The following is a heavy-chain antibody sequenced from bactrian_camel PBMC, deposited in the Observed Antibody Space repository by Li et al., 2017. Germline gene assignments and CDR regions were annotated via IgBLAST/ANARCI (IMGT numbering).Heavy chain of an antibody. D-gene: IGHD5*01. J-gene: IGHJ4*01. CDR3: AADPTPSIMPPRLGWSLYEYNY. V-gene: IGHV3-3*01. CDR1: GYTFTSYC. CDR2: YFGTTYSTT. Sequence: VQLVESGGGTVQAGRSLRLSCAASGYTFTSYCVGWFRQTPGKERQSVARLYFGTTYSTTDYADSVKGRFTVSQDNAKNTVYLQMDSLKPEDTAMYYCAADPTPSIMPPRLGWSLYEYNYWGQGTQVTVS.